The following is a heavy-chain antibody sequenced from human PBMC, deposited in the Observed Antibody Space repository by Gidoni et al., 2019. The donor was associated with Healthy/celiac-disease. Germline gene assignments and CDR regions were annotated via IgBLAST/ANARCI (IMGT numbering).Heavy chain of an antibody. J-gene: IGHJ4*02. D-gene: IGHD6-13*01. Sequence: QGQLLESGGGVVQPGRSLRLSCAASGYTFSSYGMHWFRQAQGQGLEWVSVRWYDGSNKDYADSVKGRFTISRDKSKNTLYMQMNSLRAEEKAVDYCARGQQLYYFDYWGQGTLVTGSS. CDR2: RWYDGSNK. V-gene: IGHV3-33*01. CDR3: ARGQQLYYFDY. CDR1: GYTFSSYG.